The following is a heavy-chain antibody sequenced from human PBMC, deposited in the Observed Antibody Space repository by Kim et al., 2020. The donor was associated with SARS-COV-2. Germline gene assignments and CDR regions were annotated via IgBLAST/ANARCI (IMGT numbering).Heavy chain of an antibody. D-gene: IGHD6-13*01. Sequence: FQGQVTISADKSISTAYLQWSSLKASDTAMYYCARPRGAAAGTGSYFDYWGQGTLVTVSS. V-gene: IGHV5-51*01. CDR3: ARPRGAAAGTGSYFDY. J-gene: IGHJ4*02.